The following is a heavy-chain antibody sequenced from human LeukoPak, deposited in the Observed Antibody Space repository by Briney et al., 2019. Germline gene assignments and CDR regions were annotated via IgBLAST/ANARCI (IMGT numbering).Heavy chain of an antibody. Sequence: GRSLRLSCAASGFTFSSYGMHWVRQAPGKGLEWVAVIWYDGSNKYYADSVKGRFTISRDNSKNTLYLQMNSLRAEDTAVYYCARGSWELPAPLDYWGQGTLVTVSS. CDR1: GFTFSSYG. D-gene: IGHD1-26*01. CDR3: ARGSWELPAPLDY. V-gene: IGHV3-33*01. J-gene: IGHJ4*02. CDR2: IWYDGSNK.